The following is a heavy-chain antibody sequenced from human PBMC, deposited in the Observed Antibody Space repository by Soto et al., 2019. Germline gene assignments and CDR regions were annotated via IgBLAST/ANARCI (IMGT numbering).Heavy chain of an antibody. CDR3: VIAMADFWFDP. J-gene: IGHJ5*02. CDR2: IRTKTNNYAT. D-gene: IGHD6-19*01. CDR1: GFTFSGSP. Sequence: PGGSLRLSCAASGFTFSGSPIHWVRQASGKGLEWLGRIRTKTNNYATAYGVSVRGRFTVSRDDVKNTAYLQMDSLKTEDTAVYYCVIAMADFWFDPWGQGTLVTAPQ. V-gene: IGHV3-73*01.